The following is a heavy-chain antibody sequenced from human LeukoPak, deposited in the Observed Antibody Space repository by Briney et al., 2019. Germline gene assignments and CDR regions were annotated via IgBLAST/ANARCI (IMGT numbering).Heavy chain of an antibody. CDR2: ISYDGSNK. J-gene: IGHJ4*02. CDR3: ARSHHRAYGPNDY. V-gene: IGHV3-30-3*01. CDR1: GFTFSSYA. D-gene: IGHD4-17*01. Sequence: GRSLRLSCAASGFTFSSYAMHWVRQAPGKGLEWVAVISYDGSNKYYADSVKGRFTISRDNSKNTLYLQMNCLRAEDTAVYYCARSHHRAYGPNDYWGQGTLVTVSS.